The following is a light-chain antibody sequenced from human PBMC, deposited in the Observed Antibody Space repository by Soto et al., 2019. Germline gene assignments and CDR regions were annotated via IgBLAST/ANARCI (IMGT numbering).Light chain of an antibody. CDR1: SSDIGAYDS. CDR3: CSYTGIGTPSYV. J-gene: IGLJ1*01. Sequence: QYGLTEPASVSGSPGQSITISCTGSSSDIGAYDSVSWYQQHPGKAPRLVIYEVSDRPSGVSNRFSGSKSGNTASLTISGLQAEDEADYYCCSYTGIGTPSYVFGTGTKVTVL. CDR2: EVS. V-gene: IGLV2-14*01.